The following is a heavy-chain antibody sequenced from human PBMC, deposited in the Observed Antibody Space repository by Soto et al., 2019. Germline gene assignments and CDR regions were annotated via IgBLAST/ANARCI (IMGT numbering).Heavy chain of an antibody. CDR2: IDSGGTTI. CDR1: GFTFSSYS. D-gene: IGHD6-19*01. CDR3: ARRTSGWYSDY. J-gene: IGHJ4*02. V-gene: IGHV3-48*01. Sequence: EVQLVESGGGLVQPGGSLRLSCAASGFTFSSYSMIWVRQPPGKGLECISYIDSGGTTIFQTDSVKGRFTISRDNAKTSLYLQMNSLRGEDTAVYYCARRTSGWYSDYWGLGTLVTVSS.